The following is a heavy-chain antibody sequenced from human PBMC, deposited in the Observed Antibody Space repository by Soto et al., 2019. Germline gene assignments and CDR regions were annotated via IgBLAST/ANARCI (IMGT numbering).Heavy chain of an antibody. CDR1: GYTFTTYD. J-gene: IGHJ6*02. D-gene: IGHD2-8*01. CDR3: ARDPYXXLXXXXPNXYGMDV. V-gene: IGHV1-18*01. CDR2: ISTYNGNT. Sequence: QVQLVQSGAEVKKPGASVKVSCKASGYTFTTYDISWVRQAPGQGLEWMGRISTYNGNTNYPQSLQGRLTMTTDTSTTTAYMELRSLRSDDTAVYYCARDPYXXLXXXXPNXYGMDVWGQGTTVTVSS.